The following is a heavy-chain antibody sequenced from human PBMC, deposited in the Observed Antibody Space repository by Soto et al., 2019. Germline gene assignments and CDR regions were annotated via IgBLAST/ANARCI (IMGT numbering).Heavy chain of an antibody. CDR1: GGSISSYY. CDR2: IYYSGST. Sequence: PSETLSLTCTVSGGSISSYYWSWIRQPPGKGLEWIGYIYYSGSTNYNPSLKSRVTISVDTSKNQFSLKLSSVTAADTAVYYCARRGYSGYDSRSNYYYYYMDVWGKGTTVTVSS. CDR3: ARRGYSGYDSRSNYYYYYMDV. V-gene: IGHV4-59*08. D-gene: IGHD5-12*01. J-gene: IGHJ6*03.